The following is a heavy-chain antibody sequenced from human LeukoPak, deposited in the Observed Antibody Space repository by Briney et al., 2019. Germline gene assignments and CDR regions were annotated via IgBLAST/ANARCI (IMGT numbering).Heavy chain of an antibody. CDR3: ARGRRIAAHREFDP. D-gene: IGHD6-6*01. CDR2: INHSGST. Sequence: PSEPLSLTCAVSGGSFRGYYWSGIRQPPGKGLEGIGEINHSGSTNYNPSLQSRVTISVDTSKNQFSLKLSSVTAADTAVYYCARGRRIAAHREFDPWGQGTLVTVSS. J-gene: IGHJ5*02. V-gene: IGHV4-34*01. CDR1: GGSFRGYY.